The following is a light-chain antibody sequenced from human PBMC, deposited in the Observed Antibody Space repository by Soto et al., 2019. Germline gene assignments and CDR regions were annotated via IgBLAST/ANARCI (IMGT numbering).Light chain of an antibody. Sequence: DIQMTQSPSSLSASVGDRVTITCQASQDISNYLNWYQQKPGKAPKLLIYDASNLETGVPSRFSGNGSGTDFTFTIISLQPEDIATYYCQQYDNLPPLTFGGGTKVEIK. CDR3: QQYDNLPPLT. CDR2: DAS. CDR1: QDISNY. J-gene: IGKJ4*01. V-gene: IGKV1-33*01.